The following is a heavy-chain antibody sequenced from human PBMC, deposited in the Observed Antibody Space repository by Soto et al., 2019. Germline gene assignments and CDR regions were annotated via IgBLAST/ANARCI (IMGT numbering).Heavy chain of an antibody. V-gene: IGHV3-53*01. D-gene: IGHD3-10*01. CDR2: IYSGGYT. CDR3: GTSRGGGGY. CDR1: GFTVSNNY. Sequence: EVQLVESGGGLIQPGGSLRLSCAVSGFTVSNNYMSWVRQAPGKGLEGVSVIYSGGYTAYGDSVKGRFTISRDNSKNTLILKRNSRGADDRAFCYGGTSRGGGGYWGQGTLVTVSS. J-gene: IGHJ4*02.